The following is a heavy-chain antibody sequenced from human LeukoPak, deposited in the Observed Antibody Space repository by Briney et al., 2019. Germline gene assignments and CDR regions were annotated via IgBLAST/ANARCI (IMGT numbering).Heavy chain of an antibody. Sequence: ASVKVSCKASGYTFTSYGISWVRQAPGRGLAWMGWISAYNGNTNYAQKLQGRVTMTTDTSTSTAYMELRSLRSDDTAVYYCARIYSSTYLDYWGQGTLVTVSS. CDR2: ISAYNGNT. CDR3: ARIYSSTYLDY. D-gene: IGHD6-13*01. J-gene: IGHJ4*02. V-gene: IGHV1-18*01. CDR1: GYTFTSYG.